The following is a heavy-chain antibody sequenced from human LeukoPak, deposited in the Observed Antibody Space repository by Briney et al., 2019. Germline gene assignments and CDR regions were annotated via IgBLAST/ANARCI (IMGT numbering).Heavy chain of an antibody. CDR1: GFTVSSNY. D-gene: IGHD1-26*01. CDR3: ARVEGATRDFDY. V-gene: IGHV3-53*01. CDR2: IYSGGST. Sequence: PGGSLRLSCAVSGFTVSSNYMSWVRQAPGKGLEWVSVIYSGGSTYYADSVKGRFTISRDNSKNTLYLQMNSLRAEDTAVYYCARVEGATRDFDYWGQGTLVTVSS. J-gene: IGHJ4*02.